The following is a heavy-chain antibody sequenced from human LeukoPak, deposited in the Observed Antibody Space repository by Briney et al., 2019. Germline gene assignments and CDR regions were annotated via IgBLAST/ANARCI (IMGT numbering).Heavy chain of an antibody. Sequence: GGSLRLSCAASGFTFSSYGMSWVRQAPGKGLEWVSAISGSGGSTYYADSVKGRFTISRDNAKNTVYLQMNSLRVEDTAVYYCARAGRGLRYFDWLTHDYWGQGTLVTVSS. V-gene: IGHV3-23*01. D-gene: IGHD3-9*01. CDR1: GFTFSSYG. CDR2: ISGSGGST. J-gene: IGHJ4*02. CDR3: ARAGRGLRYFDWLTHDY.